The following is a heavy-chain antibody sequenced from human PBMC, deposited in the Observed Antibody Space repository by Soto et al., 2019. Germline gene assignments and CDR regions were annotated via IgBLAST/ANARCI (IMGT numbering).Heavy chain of an antibody. CDR2: IWYDGSNK. J-gene: IGHJ4*02. Sequence: ESEGGVVQPGRSLRLSCAASGFTFSSYGMHWVRQAPGKGLEWVEVIWYDGSNKYYADSVKGRFTISRDNSKNTLYLQMNSLRDEDTAVYYCASARWDTMVRGVRWLDYWGQGTQVTVSS. D-gene: IGHD3-10*01. CDR1: GFTFSSYG. V-gene: IGHV3-33*01. CDR3: ASARWDTMVRGVRWLDY.